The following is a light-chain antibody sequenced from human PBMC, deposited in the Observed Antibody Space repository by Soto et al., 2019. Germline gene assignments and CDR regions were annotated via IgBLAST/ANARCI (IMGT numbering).Light chain of an antibody. CDR3: QQYNHDSET. J-gene: IGKJ1*01. CDR2: KAS. CDR1: QSISSW. V-gene: IGKV1-5*03. Sequence: DIQMTQSPSTLSASVGDRVTITCRASQSISSWLAWYQQKAGKTPKLLIYKASSLESGVPSRFSGSGSGTEFTLTISNLQPDDFATYYCQQYNHDSETFGQGTKV.